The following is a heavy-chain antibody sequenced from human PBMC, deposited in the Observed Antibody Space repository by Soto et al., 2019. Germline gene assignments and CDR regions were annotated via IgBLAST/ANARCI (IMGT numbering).Heavy chain of an antibody. Sequence: SETLSLTCTVSGGSVSSDYYYWSWIRQPPGRGLEWIGYISSSGNTNYNPSLKSRLTLSVDTSNNQFSLKLKSVTAADTALYYCARAPIRGGNSACHFAMDVWGKGTTVTVSS. CDR1: GGSVSSDYYY. CDR3: ARAPIRGGNSACHFAMDV. CDR2: ISSSGNT. V-gene: IGHV4-61*01. J-gene: IGHJ6*04. D-gene: IGHD4-4*01.